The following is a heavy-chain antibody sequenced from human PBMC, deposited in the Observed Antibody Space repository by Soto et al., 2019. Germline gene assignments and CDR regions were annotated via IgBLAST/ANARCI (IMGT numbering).Heavy chain of an antibody. CDR2: ISCDGSYE. D-gene: IGHD1-26*01. CDR3: AKGGEVGGVLGDP. CDR1: GFAFNKFG. V-gene: IGHV3-30*18. J-gene: IGHJ5*02. Sequence: QVQLVESGGGVVQPGTSLRVSCEASGFAFNKFGMHWVRQAPGKGLEWVAFISCDGSYEYYADSVQGRLSITRDNSRNTLNMQLNSIRREDTAVYYCAKGGEVGGVLGDPWGQGTLVTVSS.